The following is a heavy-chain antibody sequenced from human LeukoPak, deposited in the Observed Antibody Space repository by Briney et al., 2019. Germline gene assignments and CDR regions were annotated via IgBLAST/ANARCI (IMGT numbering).Heavy chain of an antibody. V-gene: IGHV1-2*02. CDR1: GYTFTGYY. D-gene: IGHD3-10*01. J-gene: IGHJ5*02. CDR2: INPNSGAT. CDR3: ARGRFGEWDNWFDP. Sequence: ASVKFCCKASGYTFTGYYIHWVRQAPGQGLELIALINPNSGATNYAQKFQGRVSMTRDTSISTAYMALSRLTSDDTAVYFCARGRFGEWDNWFDPWGQGTLVTVSS.